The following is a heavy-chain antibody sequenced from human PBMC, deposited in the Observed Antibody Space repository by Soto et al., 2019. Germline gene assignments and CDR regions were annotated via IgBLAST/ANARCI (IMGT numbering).Heavy chain of an antibody. CDR3: ASLAGAAPYCSGGSCSYYYYGMDV. CDR1: GGSISSGGYY. J-gene: IGHJ6*02. V-gene: IGHV4-31*03. D-gene: IGHD2-15*01. CDR2: IYYSGST. Sequence: QVQLQESGPGLVKPSQTLSLTCTVSGGSISSGGYYWSWIRQHPGKGLEWIGYIYYSGSTYYNPXXXSRXXXSVHTSKNQCXXKXSXXTAGDTAVYYCASLAGAAPYCSGGSCSYYYYGMDVWGQGTTVTVSS.